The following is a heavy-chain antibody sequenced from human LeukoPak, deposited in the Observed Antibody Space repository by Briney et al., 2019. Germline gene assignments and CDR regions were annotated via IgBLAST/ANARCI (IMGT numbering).Heavy chain of an antibody. V-gene: IGHV4-39*01. CDR3: ARFTIFGVVIIDY. Sequence: TPETLSLTCTVSGGSISSSGYYWGWIRQPPGKGLEWIGSIYYSGSTYYNPSLKSRVTISVDTSKNQFSLKLSSVTAADTAVYYCARFTIFGVVIIDYWGQGTLVTVSS. CDR1: GGSISSSGYY. D-gene: IGHD3-3*01. J-gene: IGHJ4*02. CDR2: IYYSGST.